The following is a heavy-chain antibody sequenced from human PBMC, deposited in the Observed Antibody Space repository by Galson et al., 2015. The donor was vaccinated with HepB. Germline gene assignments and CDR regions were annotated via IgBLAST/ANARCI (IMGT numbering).Heavy chain of an antibody. Sequence: SVKVSCKASGYTFTSYGISWVRQAPGQGLEWMGWISAYNGNTNYAQKLQGRVTMTTDTSTSTAYMELRSLRSVDTAVYYCARAPLGIAVAGDNLDYWGQGTLVTVSS. CDR1: GYTFTSYG. D-gene: IGHD6-19*01. V-gene: IGHV1-18*01. CDR2: ISAYNGNT. J-gene: IGHJ4*02. CDR3: ARAPLGIAVAGDNLDY.